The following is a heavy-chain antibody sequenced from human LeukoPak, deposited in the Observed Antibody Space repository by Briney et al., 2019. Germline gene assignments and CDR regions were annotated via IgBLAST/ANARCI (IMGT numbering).Heavy chain of an antibody. CDR3: VRGSYYDSSGYIFDD. D-gene: IGHD3-22*01. Sequence: GGSLRLSCAASGFTFSSYSMNWVRQAPGKGLEWVSCISSSSSTIYYADSVKGRFTISRDNAKNSLYLQMNSLRAEDTAVYYCVRGSYYDSSGYIFDDWGQGTLVTVSS. CDR2: ISSSSSTI. CDR1: GFTFSSYS. J-gene: IGHJ4*02. V-gene: IGHV3-48*04.